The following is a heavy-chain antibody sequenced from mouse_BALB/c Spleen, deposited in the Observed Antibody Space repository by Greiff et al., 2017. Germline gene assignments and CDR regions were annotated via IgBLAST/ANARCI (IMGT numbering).Heavy chain of an antibody. J-gene: IGHJ4*01. Sequence: VQLVESGPELVKPGASVRISCKASGYTFTSYYIHWVKQRPGQGLEWIGWIYPGNVNTKYNEKFKGKATLTADKSSSTAYMQLSSLTSEDSAVYFCARASSGPYYYAMDYWGQGTSVTVSS. CDR2: IYPGNVNT. V-gene: IGHV1S56*01. CDR1: GYTFTSYY. CDR3: ARASSGPYYYAMDY. D-gene: IGHD3-1*01.